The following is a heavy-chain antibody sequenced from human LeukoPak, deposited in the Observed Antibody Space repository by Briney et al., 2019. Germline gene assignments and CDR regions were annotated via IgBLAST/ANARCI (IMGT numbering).Heavy chain of an antibody. CDR3: AKVRTYFDHGLDV. D-gene: IGHD1-14*01. J-gene: IGHJ6*02. V-gene: IGHV3-23*01. Sequence: GGSLRLSCAVSGFMFGNYAMSWVRQAPGKGLEWVSTISGGGGTTYCVDSVKGRFTISRDNSKNTLYLQMNSLRAEDTAVYYCAKVRTYFDHGLDVWGQGTTVTVSS. CDR1: GFMFGNYA. CDR2: ISGGGGTT.